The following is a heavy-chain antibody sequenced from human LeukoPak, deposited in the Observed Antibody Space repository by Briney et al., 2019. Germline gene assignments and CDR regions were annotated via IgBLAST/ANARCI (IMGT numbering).Heavy chain of an antibody. Sequence: SETLSLTCAVYGGSFSGYYWSWIRQPPGKGLEWIGTIYHSGSTYYKPSLKSRVTISVDMSKNQFSLKLSSVTAADTAVYYCARGQARLSWFDPWGQGTLVTVSS. CDR3: ARGQARLSWFDP. J-gene: IGHJ5*02. V-gene: IGHV4-34*01. CDR1: GGSFSGYY. D-gene: IGHD6-19*01. CDR2: IYHSGST.